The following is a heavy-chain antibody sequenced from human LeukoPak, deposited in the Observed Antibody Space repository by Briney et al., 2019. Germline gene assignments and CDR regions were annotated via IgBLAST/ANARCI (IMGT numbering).Heavy chain of an antibody. CDR1: GYTFTGYY. Sequence: GASVKVSCKASGYTFTGYYMHWVRQAPGQGLEWMGWINPNTGNTNYAQKFQGRVTLSWDTSVSTAYMELSRLRSDDTAVYYCARALLPAAVFDYWGQGTLVTVSS. D-gene: IGHD2-2*01. V-gene: IGHV1-2*02. CDR2: INPNTGNT. CDR3: ARALLPAAVFDY. J-gene: IGHJ4*01.